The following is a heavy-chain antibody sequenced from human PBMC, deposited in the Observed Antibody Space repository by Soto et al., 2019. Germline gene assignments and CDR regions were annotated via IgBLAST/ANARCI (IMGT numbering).Heavy chain of an antibody. J-gene: IGHJ6*02. CDR1: GFTFRTYT. D-gene: IGHD2-15*01. CDR2: IRGFSPYT. Sequence: GGSLRLSCAASGFTFRTYTMNWVRQAPGKGLEWVSGIRGFSPYTFYAESVKGRFTISRDNAKNSLYLQMNSLGVEDTAVYYCARDRGYDAHDYYYNAMDVWGQGTTVTVSS. CDR3: ARDRGYDAHDYYYNAMDV. V-gene: IGHV3-21*01.